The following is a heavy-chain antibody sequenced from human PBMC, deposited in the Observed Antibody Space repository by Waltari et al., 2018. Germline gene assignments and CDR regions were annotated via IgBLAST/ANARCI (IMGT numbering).Heavy chain of an antibody. V-gene: IGHV3-23*01. D-gene: IGHD6-13*01. CDR2: ISASGGSP. CDR1: GFTFSSYA. Sequence: EVQLLESGGGLVQPGGSLRLCCAASGFTFSSYAMSSVRQAPGKWSWWVSAISASGGSPYYADSVKGRFTISSAHSKNTLYLQINRLRPEDTAVYYCARWGYSNSWYGLFDYCGQGTLVTVSS. J-gene: IGHJ4*02. CDR3: ARWGYSNSWYGLFDY.